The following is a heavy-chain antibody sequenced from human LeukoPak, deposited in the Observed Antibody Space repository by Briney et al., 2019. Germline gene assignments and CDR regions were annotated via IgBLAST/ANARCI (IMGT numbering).Heavy chain of an antibody. Sequence: SSETWSLTCTVSGYSISSGYYWGWIRQPPGKGLGWIGSIYHSGSTYYNPSLKSRVTISVDTSKNQSSLKLSSVTAADTAVYYCARVPRLPPTYGDYGKFDYWGQRTLVTVSS. CDR1: GYSISSGYY. D-gene: IGHD4-17*01. CDR2: IYHSGST. J-gene: IGHJ4*02. CDR3: ARVPRLPPTYGDYGKFDY. V-gene: IGHV4-38-2*02.